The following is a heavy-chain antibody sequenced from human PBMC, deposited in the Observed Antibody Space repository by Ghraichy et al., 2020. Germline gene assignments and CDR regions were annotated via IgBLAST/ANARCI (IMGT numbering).Heavy chain of an antibody. CDR2: FDPEDGET. CDR1: GYTLTELS. Sequence: ASVKVSCKVSGYTLTELSMHWVRQAPGKGLEWMGGFDPEDGETIYAQKFQGRVTMTEDTSTDTAYMELSSLRSEDTAVYYCATEDAVAGAFDIWGQGTMVPLSS. V-gene: IGHV1-24*01. J-gene: IGHJ3*02. CDR3: ATEDAVAGAFDI. D-gene: IGHD6-19*01.